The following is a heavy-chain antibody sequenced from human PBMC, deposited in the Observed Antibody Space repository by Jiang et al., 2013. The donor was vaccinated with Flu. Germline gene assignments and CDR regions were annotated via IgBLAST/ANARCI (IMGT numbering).Heavy chain of an antibody. CDR1: GYRFSNYW. J-gene: IGHJ5*02. CDR2: IDPSDSYD. CDR3: ARHNGASVDQRSLPGNNWFDP. V-gene: IGHV5-10-1*01. D-gene: IGHD6-13*01. Sequence: RISCKGSGYRFSNYWISWVRQVPGKGLEWMGRIDPSDSYDNYSPSFQGHVNISVDRSIATAYLQWTSLKASDTAIYYCARHNGASVDQRSLPGNNWFDPWGQGTLVTVSS.